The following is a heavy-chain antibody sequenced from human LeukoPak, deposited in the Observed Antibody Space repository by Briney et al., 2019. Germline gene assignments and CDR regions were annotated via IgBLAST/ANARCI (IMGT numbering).Heavy chain of an antibody. V-gene: IGHV4-61*08. CDR1: CGSVSSGDYY. D-gene: IGHD6-13*01. CDR3: ARDSIAAAVDY. Sequence: SETLSLTCTLSCGSVSSGDYYWSWIRQPPGKGLEWIGYTSYSGSTNYNPSLKSRITISIDTSKNQFFLKFSSVTAADTAVYFCARDSIAAAVDYWGQGTLVTVSS. J-gene: IGHJ4*02. CDR2: TSYSGST.